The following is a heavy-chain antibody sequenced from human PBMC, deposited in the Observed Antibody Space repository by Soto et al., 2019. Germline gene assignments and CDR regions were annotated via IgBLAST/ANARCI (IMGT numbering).Heavy chain of an antibody. V-gene: IGHV3-48*01. J-gene: IGHJ5*02. CDR3: ARAQVITFGGVIVIPRPPYWFDP. D-gene: IGHD3-16*02. CDR1: GFTFSSYS. CDR2: ISSSSSTI. Sequence: GGSLRLSCAASGFTFSSYSMNWVRQAPGKGLEWVSYISSSSSTIYYADSVKGRFTISRDNAKNSLYPQMNSLRAEDTAVYYCARAQVITFGGVIVIPRPPYWFDPWGQGTLVNVSS.